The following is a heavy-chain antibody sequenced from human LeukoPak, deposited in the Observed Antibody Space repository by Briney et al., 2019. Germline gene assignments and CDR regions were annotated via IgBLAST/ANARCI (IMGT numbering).Heavy chain of an antibody. V-gene: IGHV3-23*01. J-gene: IGHJ5*02. D-gene: IGHD2-2*01. CDR2: ISGSGGST. Sequence: GGSLRLSCAASGFTFDDYGMSWVRQAPGKGLEWVSAISGSGGSTYYADSVKGRFTISRDNSKNTLYLQMNSLRAEDTAVYYCAKVTEYQLLGWFDPWGQGTLVTVSS. CDR3: AKVTEYQLLGWFDP. CDR1: GFTFDDYG.